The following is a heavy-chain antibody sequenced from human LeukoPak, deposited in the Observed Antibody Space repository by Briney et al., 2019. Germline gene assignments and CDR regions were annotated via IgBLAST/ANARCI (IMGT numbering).Heavy chain of an antibody. V-gene: IGHV3-20*01. CDR2: INWNGGST. Sequence: GGSLRLSCAASGFTFDDYGMSWVRHAPGKGLEWVSGINWNGGSTGYADSVKGRFTISRDNAKNSLYLQMNSLRAEDTALYHCARSEGSAAAAVDYWGQGTLVTVSS. J-gene: IGHJ4*02. CDR3: ARSEGSAAAAVDY. D-gene: IGHD6-25*01. CDR1: GFTFDDYG.